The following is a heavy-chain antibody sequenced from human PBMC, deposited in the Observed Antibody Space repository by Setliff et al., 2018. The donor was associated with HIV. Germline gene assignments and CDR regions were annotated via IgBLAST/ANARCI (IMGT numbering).Heavy chain of an antibody. CDR1: VGSFINTDYY. Sequence: PSETLSLTCTVSVGSFINTDYYWGWIRQPPGKALEWIGSFHYSGSANYTPSLKSRVTISVDTSKNQFSLKLSSVTAADTAVYYCASRLAVAGAYWYFDLWGRGTLVTVSS. D-gene: IGHD6-19*01. CDR2: FHYSGSA. J-gene: IGHJ2*01. V-gene: IGHV4-39*07. CDR3: ASRLAVAGAYWYFDL.